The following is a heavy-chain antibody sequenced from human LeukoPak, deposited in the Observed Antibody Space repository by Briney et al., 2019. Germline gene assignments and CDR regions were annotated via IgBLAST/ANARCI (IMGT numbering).Heavy chain of an antibody. D-gene: IGHD3-22*01. V-gene: IGHV1-69*01. CDR1: GGTFSDYI. Sequence: GASVKVSCKASGGTFSDYIISWVRQAPGQGLEWMGGVIPIFGTANYAQKFQGRVTITADESMSTAYMELSSLRSEDTAVYYCARGGSYYYDSSGLDYWGQGTLVTVSS. J-gene: IGHJ4*02. CDR3: ARGGSYYYDSSGLDY. CDR2: VIPIFGTA.